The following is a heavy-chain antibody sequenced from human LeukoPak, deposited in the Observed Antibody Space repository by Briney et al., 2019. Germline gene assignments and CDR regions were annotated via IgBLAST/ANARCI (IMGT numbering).Heavy chain of an antibody. CDR1: GFTFSDYY. Sequence: GGSLRLSCAASGFTFSDYYMTWIRQAPGKGLEWVSSISSSSSYIYYADSAKGRFTISRDNAKNSLYLQMNSLRAEDTAVYYCARDPIVAPPYYYYYMDVWGKGTTVTVSS. D-gene: IGHD5-12*01. CDR2: ISSSSSYI. V-gene: IGHV3-11*06. CDR3: ARDPIVAPPYYYYYMDV. J-gene: IGHJ6*03.